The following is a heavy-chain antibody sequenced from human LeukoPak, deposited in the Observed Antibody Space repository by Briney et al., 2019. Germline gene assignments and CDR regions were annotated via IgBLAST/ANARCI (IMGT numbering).Heavy chain of an antibody. J-gene: IGHJ6*03. CDR2: VNGAGVT. Sequence: GGSLRLSCAASAFSVINHFMHWVRQAPGEGLQWVSTVNGAGVTYYAASVKGRFTISRDTVKNTFSLQMNNLRADDTAVYFCARRGVQGYMDVWGKGTTVTVSS. CDR1: AFSVINHF. D-gene: IGHD1-26*01. CDR3: ARRGVQGYMDV. V-gene: IGHV3-23*01.